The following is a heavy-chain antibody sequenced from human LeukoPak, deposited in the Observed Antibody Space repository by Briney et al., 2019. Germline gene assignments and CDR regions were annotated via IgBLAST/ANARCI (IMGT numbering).Heavy chain of an antibody. CDR1: GDSISTSTYSTTYY. V-gene: IGHV4-39*01. CDR2: IIYSGTT. J-gene: IGHJ3*02. Sequence: KPSETLSLTCTVSGDSISTSTYSTTYYWGWIRQPPGKGLEWIGSIIYSGTTHYNASLKSRVTISVDTSKNQFSLRLSSVTAADTAVYYCARVLGLVVPAAMQAFDIWGQGTMVTVSS. CDR3: ARVLGLVVPAAMQAFDI. D-gene: IGHD2-2*01.